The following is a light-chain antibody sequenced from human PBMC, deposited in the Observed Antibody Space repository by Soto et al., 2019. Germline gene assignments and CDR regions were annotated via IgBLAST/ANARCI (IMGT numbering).Light chain of an antibody. J-gene: IGKJ1*01. V-gene: IGKV3-20*01. CDR3: QQYGTSPRT. CDR1: QSVSTD. Sequence: EIVLTQSPGTLSLSPGERATLSCRASQSVSTDLAWYQQKPGQAPRLLIYGTSSRATGIPDRFSGSGSGTDFALTISKREPEDFAVDYCQQYGTSPRTFGQGTKVEIK. CDR2: GTS.